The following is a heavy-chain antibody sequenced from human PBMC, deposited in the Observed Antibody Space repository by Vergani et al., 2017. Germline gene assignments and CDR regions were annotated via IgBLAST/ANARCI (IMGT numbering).Heavy chain of an antibody. D-gene: IGHD3-22*01. CDR2: ISGSGGST. V-gene: IGHV3-23*01. CDR1: GFTFSSYV. J-gene: IGHJ4*02. Sequence: EVQLLESGGGLEQPGGSLRLSCAASGFTFSSYVMSWVRQAPGQGLEWVSAISGSGGSTYSAASVTGRFTITRYNSKNTLYLQMNSLRAEDTAVYYCAKDMITMIVVAAYYFDYWGQGTLVTVSS. CDR3: AKDMITMIVVAAYYFDY.